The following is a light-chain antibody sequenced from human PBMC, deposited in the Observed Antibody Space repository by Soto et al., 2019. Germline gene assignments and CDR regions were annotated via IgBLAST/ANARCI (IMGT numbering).Light chain of an antibody. CDR3: AAWDDSLSGPVV. CDR1: ISNIGSNY. CDR2: RNN. V-gene: IGLV1-47*01. J-gene: IGLJ2*01. Sequence: QSVLTQPPSASGTPGQRVTISCSVSISNIGSNYVYWYQQLPGTAPKLLIYRNNQRPSGVPDRFSGSKSGTSASLAISGLRSEDEADYYCAAWDDSLSGPVVFGGGTKLTVL.